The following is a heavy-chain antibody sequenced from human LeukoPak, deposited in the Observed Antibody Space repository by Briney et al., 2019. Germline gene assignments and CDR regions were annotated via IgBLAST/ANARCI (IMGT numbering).Heavy chain of an antibody. V-gene: IGHV4-4*07. CDR2: IYTSGST. Sequence: PSETLSLTCTVSGDSISSYYWSWIRQTAGKGLEWIGRIYTSGSTNQNPSLKSRVAMSVDTSKNQFSLKLSSVTAADTAVYYRARGAESGSTNWFDPWGQGTLVTVSS. D-gene: IGHD5-12*01. J-gene: IGHJ5*02. CDR3: ARGAESGSTNWFDP. CDR1: GDSISSYY.